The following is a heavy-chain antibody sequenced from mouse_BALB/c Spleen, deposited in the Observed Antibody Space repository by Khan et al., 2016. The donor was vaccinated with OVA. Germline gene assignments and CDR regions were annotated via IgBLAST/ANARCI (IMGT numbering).Heavy chain of an antibody. CDR3: ARSLITTWYFDV. D-gene: IGHD2-4*01. Sequence: EVELVESGGGLVQPGGSRKLSCAASGFTFSSFGMHWVRQAPEKGLEWVAYVSFGSATIYYADTVKGRFTISRDNPKNTLFLHMTSLRSEDTAIYCCARSLITTWYFDVWGAGTTVTVSS. CDR1: GFTFSSFG. J-gene: IGHJ1*01. V-gene: IGHV5-17*02. CDR2: VSFGSATI.